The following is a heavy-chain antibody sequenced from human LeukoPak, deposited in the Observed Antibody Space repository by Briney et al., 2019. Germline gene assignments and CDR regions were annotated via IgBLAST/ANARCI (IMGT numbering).Heavy chain of an antibody. CDR3: AREIDSGSYYYYYYMDV. D-gene: IGHD1-26*01. J-gene: IGHJ6*03. Sequence: SETLSLTCTVSGGSISSYYWSWIRQPPGKGLEWIGYIYYSGSTNYNPSLKSRVTISVDTSKNQFSLKLSSVTAADTAVYYCAREIDSGSYYYYYYMDVWGKGTTVTISS. V-gene: IGHV4-59*12. CDR1: GGSISSYY. CDR2: IYYSGST.